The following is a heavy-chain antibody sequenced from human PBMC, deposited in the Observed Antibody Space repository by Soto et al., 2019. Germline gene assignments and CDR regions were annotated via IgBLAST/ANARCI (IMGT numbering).Heavy chain of an antibody. J-gene: IGHJ6*02. Sequence: ASVKVSCKASGYSFADYHIHWVRQAPGQGLEWLGRINPKSGGTSTAQKFQGWVTMTRDRSISTVYMELTRLRSDDTAVYFCARGHSTDCSNGVCSFFYNHEMDVWGQGTTVTVSS. CDR3: ARGHSTDCSNGVCSFFYNHEMDV. CDR1: GYSFADYH. D-gene: IGHD2-8*01. CDR2: INPKSGGT. V-gene: IGHV1-2*04.